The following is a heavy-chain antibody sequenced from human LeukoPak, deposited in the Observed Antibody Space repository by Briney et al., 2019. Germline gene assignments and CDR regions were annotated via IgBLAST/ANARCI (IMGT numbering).Heavy chain of an antibody. CDR1: GGSFSGYY. J-gene: IGHJ4*02. D-gene: IGHD1-7*01. CDR3: ARITGTTKVDY. CDR2: INHSGST. Sequence: SETLSLTCAVYGGSFSGYYWSWIRQPPGKGLEWIGEINHSGSTNYNPSLKSRVTISVDTSKNQFSLKLSSVTAADTAVYYCARITGTTKVDYWGQATLVTVSS. V-gene: IGHV4-34*01.